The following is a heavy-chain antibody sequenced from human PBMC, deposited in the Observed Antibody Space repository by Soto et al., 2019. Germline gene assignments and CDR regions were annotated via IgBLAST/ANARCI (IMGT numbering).Heavy chain of an antibody. CDR3: ARMLGYAYDY. CDR2: ISSSDAN. J-gene: IGHJ4*02. Sequence: QVTLKESGPVLVKPTKPLTLTSTASGFSPSHPKMSVGWFRQPPGKALEGLAHISSSDANPYNTSLRNRLTSSQDASKSQVALTLTNMDPVDTATYYCARMLGYAYDYWGQGTLVTVSS. D-gene: IGHD3-16*01. V-gene: IGHV2-26*01. CDR1: GFSPSHPKMS.